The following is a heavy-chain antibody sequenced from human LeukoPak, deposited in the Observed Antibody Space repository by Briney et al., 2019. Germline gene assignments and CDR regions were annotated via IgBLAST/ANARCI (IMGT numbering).Heavy chain of an antibody. Sequence: PSETLSLTCTVSGDSMSSYFWTWIRQSPGKGLEWIGCIYYSGTTNYSPSLKSRVTISVDTSKNQFSLKLTSVTAADTAVYYCARAKASDVWGEGTTVTVSS. V-gene: IGHV4-59*01. CDR1: GDSMSSYF. CDR3: ARAKASDV. J-gene: IGHJ6*04. CDR2: IYYSGTT.